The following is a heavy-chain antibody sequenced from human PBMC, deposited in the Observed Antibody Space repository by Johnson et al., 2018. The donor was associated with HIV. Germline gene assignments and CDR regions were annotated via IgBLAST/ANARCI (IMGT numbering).Heavy chain of an antibody. D-gene: IGHD2-15*01. CDR1: GFTFSDHY. CDR3: ARVVVVVATVRVGAFDI. V-gene: IGHV3-20*04. Sequence: VQLVESGGGLVQPGGSLRLSCAASGFTFSDHYMDWVRQVPGKGLVWVSDINWNGGSTGYADSVKGRFTISRDNAKKSLYLQMNSLRAEDTALYYCARVVVVVATVRVGAFDIWGQGTMVTVSS. J-gene: IGHJ3*02. CDR2: INWNGGST.